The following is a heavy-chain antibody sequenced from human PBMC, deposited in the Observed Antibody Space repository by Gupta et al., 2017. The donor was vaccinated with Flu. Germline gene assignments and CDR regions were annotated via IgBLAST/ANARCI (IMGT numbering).Heavy chain of an antibody. CDR1: FDSYA. V-gene: IGHV1-69*06. CDR2: IIPSFGAA. Sequence: FDSYAISWVRQAPGQWLEWMGGIIPSFGAANYAQKFQVRVTITAEISTSTVYMDLSRVSPQDTAIYYCARGSQGDYDCFDPWGQGTPVTVSS. D-gene: IGHD3-16*01. CDR3: ARGSQGDYDCFDP. J-gene: IGHJ5*02.